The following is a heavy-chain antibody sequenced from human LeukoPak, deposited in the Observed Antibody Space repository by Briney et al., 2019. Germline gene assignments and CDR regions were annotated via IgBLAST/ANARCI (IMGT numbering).Heavy chain of an antibody. CDR3: ARGSGSGYPDYIDY. D-gene: IGHD3-22*01. V-gene: IGHV3-30*04. CDR1: EFTFSSYD. CDR2: ISYDGRNK. Sequence: GGSLRLSCAASEFTFSSYDMHWVRQAPGKGLEWVAVISYDGRNKYYADSVKGRFTISRDHSKNTLYLQMNSLRAEDTAVYYCARGSGSGYPDYIDYWGQGTLVTVSS. J-gene: IGHJ4*02.